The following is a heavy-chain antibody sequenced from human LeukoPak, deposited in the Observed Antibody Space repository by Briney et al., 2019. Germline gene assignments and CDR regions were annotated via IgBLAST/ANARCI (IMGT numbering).Heavy chain of an antibody. D-gene: IGHD2-2*01. Sequence: ASVKVSCKASGYTFTSYGISWVRQAPGQGLEWMGWISAYNGNTNYAQKLQGRVTMTTDTSTSTAYMELRSLRSDGTAVYYCALTSGYCSSTSCYRVWFDPWGQGTLVTVSS. CDR2: ISAYNGNT. CDR1: GYTFTSYG. J-gene: IGHJ5*02. CDR3: ALTSGYCSSTSCYRVWFDP. V-gene: IGHV1-18*01.